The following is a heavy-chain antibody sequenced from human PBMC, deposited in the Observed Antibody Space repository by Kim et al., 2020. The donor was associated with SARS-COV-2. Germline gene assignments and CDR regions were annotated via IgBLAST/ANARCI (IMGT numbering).Heavy chain of an antibody. CDR2: IIPIFGTA. J-gene: IGHJ4*02. D-gene: IGHD2-15*01. V-gene: IGHV1-69*13. CDR3: ARKEYCSGGSCSFDY. CDR1: GGTFSSYA. Sequence: SVKVSCKASGGTFSSYAISWVRQAPGQGLEWMGGIIPIFGTANYAQKFQGRVTITADESTSTAYMELSSLRSEDTAVYYCARKEYCSGGSCSFDYWGQGTLVTVSS.